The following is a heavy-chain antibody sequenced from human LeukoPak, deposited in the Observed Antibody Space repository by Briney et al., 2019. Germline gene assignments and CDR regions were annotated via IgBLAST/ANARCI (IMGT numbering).Heavy chain of an antibody. V-gene: IGHV3-48*04. CDR2: ISSSSSSTI. J-gene: IGHJ4*02. D-gene: IGHD3-16*02. CDR3: ARDRFGVIDKGVFDY. CDR1: GFTFSSYS. Sequence: GGSLRLSCAASGFTFSSYSMNWVRQAPGKGLEWVSYISSSSSSTIYYADSVKGRFTISRDNAKNSPYLQMNSLRAEDPAVYYCARDRFGVIDKGVFDYWGQGTLVTVSS.